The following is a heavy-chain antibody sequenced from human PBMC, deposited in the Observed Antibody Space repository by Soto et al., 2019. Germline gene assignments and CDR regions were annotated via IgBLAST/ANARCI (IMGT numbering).Heavy chain of an antibody. CDR2: ISAYNGNT. V-gene: IGHV1-18*01. J-gene: IGHJ3*02. D-gene: IGHD3-10*01. CDR3: ARDRPGYGSGSSPDAFDI. Sequence: ASVKVSCKASGYTFTSYGISWVRQAPGQGLEWMGWISAYNGNTNYAQKLQGRVTMTTDTSTSTAYMELRSLRSDDTDVYYCARDRPGYGSGSSPDAFDIWGQGTMVTVSS. CDR1: GYTFTSYG.